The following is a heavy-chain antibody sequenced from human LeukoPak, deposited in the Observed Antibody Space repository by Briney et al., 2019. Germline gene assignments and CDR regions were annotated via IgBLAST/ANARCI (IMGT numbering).Heavy chain of an antibody. V-gene: IGHV5-10-1*01. D-gene: IGHD6-13*01. Sequence: GESLKISCKGSGYSFTSYWISWVRQMPGKGQEWMGRIDPSDSYTNYSPSFEGHVTISADKSISTAYLQWSSLKASDIATYYCARHYGAAGDFDYWGQGTLVTVSS. J-gene: IGHJ4*02. CDR2: IDPSDSYT. CDR3: ARHYGAAGDFDY. CDR1: GYSFTSYW.